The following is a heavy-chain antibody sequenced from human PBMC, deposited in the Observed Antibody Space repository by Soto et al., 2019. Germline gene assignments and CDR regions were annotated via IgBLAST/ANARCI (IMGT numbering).Heavy chain of an antibody. V-gene: IGHV3-33*01. D-gene: IGHD6-13*01. CDR2: IWYDGSNK. CDR3: ARASSSSWYYFDY. J-gene: IGHJ4*02. Sequence: GGSLGLACAASGFTFSSYGMHWVRQAPGKGLEWVAVIWYDGSNKYYADSVKGRFTISRDNSKNTLYLQMNSLRAEDTAVYYCARASSSSWYYFDYWGQGTLVTVSS. CDR1: GFTFSSYG.